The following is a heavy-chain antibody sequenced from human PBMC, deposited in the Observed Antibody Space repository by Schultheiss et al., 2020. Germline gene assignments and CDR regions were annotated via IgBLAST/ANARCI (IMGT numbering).Heavy chain of an antibody. CDR1: GFIFRTHN. J-gene: IGHJ4*02. CDR3: ARAVGATTPFDY. CDR2: ITSSGTTV. Sequence: GESLKISCEGSGFIFRTHNMNWVRQAPGKGLEWVSYITSSGTTVYYADSVKGRFTISRDNAKNSLYLQMNSLRAEDTAVYYCARAVGATTPFDYWGQGTLVTVSS. V-gene: IGHV3-48*01. D-gene: IGHD1-26*01.